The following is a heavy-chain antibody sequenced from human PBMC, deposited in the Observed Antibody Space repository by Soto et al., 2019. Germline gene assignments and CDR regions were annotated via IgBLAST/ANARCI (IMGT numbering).Heavy chain of an antibody. D-gene: IGHD4-17*01. V-gene: IGHV3-21*01. Sequence: GESLKISCAASGFTFSSYSMNWVRQAPGKGLEWVSSISSSSSYIYYADSVKGRFTISRDNAKNSLYLQMNSLRAEDTAVYYCASIGDYDYGDEDAFDIWGQGTMVTVSS. J-gene: IGHJ3*02. CDR3: ASIGDYDYGDEDAFDI. CDR1: GFTFSSYS. CDR2: ISSSSSYI.